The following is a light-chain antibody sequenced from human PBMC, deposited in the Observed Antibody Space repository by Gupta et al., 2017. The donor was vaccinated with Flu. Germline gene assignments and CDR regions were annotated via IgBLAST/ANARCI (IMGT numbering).Light chain of an antibody. CDR1: SSDVGSYNL. V-gene: IGLV2-23*01. Sequence: QSALTQPASVSASPGQSITISCTGTSSDVGSYNLVSWYQQHPGKAPKLMIYKGSKRPSGVSNRFSGSKSGNTASLTISGLQAEDEADYYCCSYAGSSTVVFGGGTKLTVL. CDR3: CSYAGSSTVV. J-gene: IGLJ2*01. CDR2: KGS.